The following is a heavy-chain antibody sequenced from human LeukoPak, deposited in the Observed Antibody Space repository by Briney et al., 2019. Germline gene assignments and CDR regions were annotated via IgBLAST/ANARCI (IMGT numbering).Heavy chain of an antibody. Sequence: GGSLRLSCAAFGFTFSSYEMNWVRQAPGKGLEWVSYISSSGSTIYYADSVKGRFTISRDNAKNSLYLQMNSLRAEDTAVYYCARDGTYYYSSGSYYNDISLFDYWGQGTLVTVSS. D-gene: IGHD3-10*01. CDR1: GFTFSSYE. V-gene: IGHV3-48*03. CDR3: ARDGTYYYSSGSYYNDISLFDY. J-gene: IGHJ4*02. CDR2: ISSSGSTI.